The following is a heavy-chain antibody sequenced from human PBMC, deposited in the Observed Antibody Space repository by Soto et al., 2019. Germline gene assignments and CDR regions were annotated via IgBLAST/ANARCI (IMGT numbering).Heavy chain of an antibody. D-gene: IGHD6-13*01. J-gene: IGHJ5*02. CDR2: IIPIFGTA. V-gene: IGHV1-69*13. CDR1: GGTFSSYA. Sequence: SVKVSCKASGGTFSSYAISWVRQAPGQGLEWMGGIIPIFGTANYAQKFQGRVTITADESTSTAYMELSSLRSEDTAVYYCARDRLAAAGTWFDPWGQGTLVTVSS. CDR3: ARDRLAAAGTWFDP.